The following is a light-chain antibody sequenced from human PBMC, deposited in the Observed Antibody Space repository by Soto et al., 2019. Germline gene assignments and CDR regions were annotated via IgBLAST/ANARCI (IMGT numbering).Light chain of an antibody. CDR2: EVS. CDR1: SSDVGAYDF. V-gene: IGLV2-14*03. CDR3: SSYTSSITLYV. Sequence: QSVLTQPASVSGSPGQSITISCTGTSSDVGAYDFVSWYQQHPDKAPKLMIYEVSNRPSGVSNRFSGSKSVNTATLTISGFQAVLVADYYSSSYTSSITLYVFGPGTKVTVL. J-gene: IGLJ1*01.